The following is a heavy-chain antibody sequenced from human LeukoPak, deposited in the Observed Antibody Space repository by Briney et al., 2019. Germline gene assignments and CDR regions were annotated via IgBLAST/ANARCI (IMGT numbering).Heavy chain of an antibody. V-gene: IGHV3-48*01. Sequence: GGSLRLSCAASGFTFSSYSMNWVRQAPGKGLEWVSYISSSSSTIYYADPVKGRFTISRDNSKNTLYLQMNSLRAEDTAVYYCARLPGRNYYWGQGTLVTVSS. D-gene: IGHD3-10*01. CDR1: GFTFSSYS. CDR2: ISSSSSTI. J-gene: IGHJ4*02. CDR3: ARLPGRNYY.